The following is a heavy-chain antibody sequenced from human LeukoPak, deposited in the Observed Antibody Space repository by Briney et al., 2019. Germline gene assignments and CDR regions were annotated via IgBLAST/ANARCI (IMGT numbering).Heavy chain of an antibody. Sequence: SETLSLTCTVSGGSISSSSYYWGWIRQPPGTGLEWIGSIYYSGSTYYNPSLKSRVTISVDTSKNQFSLKLSSVTAADTAVYYCARHPETMVRGVMPLPDVWGQGTTVTVSS. J-gene: IGHJ6*02. D-gene: IGHD3-10*01. CDR2: IYYSGST. V-gene: IGHV4-39*01. CDR3: ARHPETMVRGVMPLPDV. CDR1: GGSISSSSYY.